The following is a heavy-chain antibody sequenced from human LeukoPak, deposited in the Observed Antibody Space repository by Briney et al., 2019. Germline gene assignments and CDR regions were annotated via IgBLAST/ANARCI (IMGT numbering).Heavy chain of an antibody. J-gene: IGHJ4*02. Sequence: GGSLRLSCAASGFTFSSYWMHWVRQAPGKGLVWVSRINSDGSSTSYADSVKSRFTISRDNAKNTLYLQMNSLIAEDTAVYYCARVIVGATSYFDYWGQGTLVTVSS. CDR1: GFTFSSYW. CDR3: ARVIVGATSYFDY. CDR2: INSDGSST. D-gene: IGHD1-26*01. V-gene: IGHV3-74*01.